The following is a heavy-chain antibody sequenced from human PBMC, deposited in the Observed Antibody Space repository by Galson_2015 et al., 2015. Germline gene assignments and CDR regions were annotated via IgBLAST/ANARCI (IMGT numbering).Heavy chain of an antibody. CDR3: AKDRVVRGVIITCIDY. J-gene: IGHJ4*02. Sequence: SLRLSCAASGFTFSSYAMSWVRQAPGKGLEWVSGISGSGGSTYQADSVKGRFTISRDNSKNTLYLQMNSLRAEDTAVYYCAKDRVVRGVIITCIDYWGQGTLVTVSS. D-gene: IGHD3-10*01. V-gene: IGHV3-23*01. CDR1: GFTFSSYA. CDR2: ISGSGGST.